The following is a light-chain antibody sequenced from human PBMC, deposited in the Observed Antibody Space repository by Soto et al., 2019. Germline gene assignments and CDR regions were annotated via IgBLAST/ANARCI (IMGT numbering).Light chain of an antibody. CDR3: QSYDSSNQDVV. V-gene: IGLV6-57*04. Sequence: NFMLTQPHSVSESPGKTVTISCTRSSGSIASNYVQWYQQRPGSAATTVIFEDNQRPSGVPDRFSGSIDSSSNSASLTISGLKTEDEADYYCQSYDSSNQDVVFGGGTKVTVL. J-gene: IGLJ2*01. CDR1: SGSIASNY. CDR2: EDN.